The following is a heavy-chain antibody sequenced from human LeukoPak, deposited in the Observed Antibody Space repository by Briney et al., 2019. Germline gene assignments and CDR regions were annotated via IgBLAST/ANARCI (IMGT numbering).Heavy chain of an antibody. V-gene: IGHV3-53*01. J-gene: IGHJ4*02. Sequence: GGSLRLSCAASGFTVSSNFMSWVRQAPGKGLEWVSVIYSGVTTYYADSVKGRFTISRDTSNNTLYMQMNSPRAEDTAVYYCAKGNNGCYDSWGQGTLVTVSS. CDR3: AKGNNGCYDS. CDR1: GFTVSSNF. CDR2: IYSGVTT. D-gene: IGHD2-15*01.